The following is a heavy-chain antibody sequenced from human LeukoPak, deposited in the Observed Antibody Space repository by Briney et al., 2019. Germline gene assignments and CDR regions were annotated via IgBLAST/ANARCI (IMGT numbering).Heavy chain of an antibody. V-gene: IGHV3-23*01. CDR2: ISGSGEST. CDR1: GFTFSNYA. D-gene: IGHD2-2*01. CDR3: AMAGRYCSSTTCYLSH. Sequence: GGSLRLSCAASGFTFSNYAMSWVRPAPGTGLEWVSTISGSGESTYYADSVKGRFTMSRDNSKNTLYLQLNSLRAEDTAVYYCAMAGRYCSSTTCYLSHWGQGTLVSVSS. J-gene: IGHJ4*02.